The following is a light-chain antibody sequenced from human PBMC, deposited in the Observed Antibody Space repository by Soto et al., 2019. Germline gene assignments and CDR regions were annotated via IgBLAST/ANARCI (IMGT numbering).Light chain of an antibody. CDR3: QQSYSNPQT. CDR1: QGIRSY. V-gene: IGKV1-39*01. CDR2: AAS. J-gene: IGKJ1*01. Sequence: IQLTQSPSSLSASVGDRVTITWRASQGIRSYLDWYQQKKGKAPKLLIYAASTLQSGVPSRLRGSGYGTDLTITISSMKPEDFATYYCQQSYSNPQTFGQGTKVDIK.